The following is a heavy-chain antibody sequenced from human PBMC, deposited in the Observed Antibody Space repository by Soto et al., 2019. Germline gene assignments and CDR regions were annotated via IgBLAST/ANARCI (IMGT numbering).Heavy chain of an antibody. Sequence: QVQLVQSGAEVKKPGSSMKVSCKASGGTFSSYAISWVRQAPGQGLEWMGGIIPIFGTANYAQKFQGRVTITADESTSRAYMELSSLRSEDTAVYYCGSLQYSSSAPYFQHWGQGTLVTVSS. D-gene: IGHD6-6*01. J-gene: IGHJ1*01. V-gene: IGHV1-69*01. CDR1: GGTFSSYA. CDR2: IIPIFGTA. CDR3: GSLQYSSSAPYFQH.